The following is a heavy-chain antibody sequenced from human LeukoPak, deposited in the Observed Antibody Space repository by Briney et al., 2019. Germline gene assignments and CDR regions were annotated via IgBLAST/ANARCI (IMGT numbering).Heavy chain of an antibody. Sequence: GGSLRLSCAVSGFPFSFYEMNWVRQALGKGLEGVSNIGSSGTTTYYADSVKGRFSISRDNAKNSLYLRMNSLRVEDTAVYYCALLAVASDFDYWGQGALVTVSS. CDR1: GFPFSFYE. CDR3: ALLAVASDFDY. CDR2: IGSSGTTT. D-gene: IGHD6-19*01. V-gene: IGHV3-48*03. J-gene: IGHJ4*02.